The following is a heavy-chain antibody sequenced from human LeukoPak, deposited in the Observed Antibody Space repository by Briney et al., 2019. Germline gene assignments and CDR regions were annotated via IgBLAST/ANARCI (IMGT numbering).Heavy chain of an antibody. CDR2: IYYSGST. Sequence: PSETLSLTCTVSGGSVSSGSYYWSWIPQPPGKGLEWIGYIYYSGSTNYNPSLKSRVTISVDTSKNQFSLKLSSVTAADTAVYYCARGVVVVVAATLRAYNWFDPWGQGTLVTVSS. CDR1: GGSVSSGSYY. V-gene: IGHV4-61*01. CDR3: ARGVVVVVAATLRAYNWFDP. D-gene: IGHD2-15*01. J-gene: IGHJ5*02.